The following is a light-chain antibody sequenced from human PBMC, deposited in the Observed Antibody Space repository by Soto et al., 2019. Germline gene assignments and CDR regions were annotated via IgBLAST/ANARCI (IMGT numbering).Light chain of an antibody. CDR3: QSYDSSLSGPCV. Sequence: QSVLTQPPSVSGAPGQRVTISCTGSSSNIGAGYDVHWYQQLPGTAPKLLIYGNTNRPSGVPDRFSGSKSATSASLAITGLQAEDEADYYCQSYDSSLSGPCVFGTGTKFTVL. J-gene: IGLJ1*01. CDR2: GNT. V-gene: IGLV1-40*01. CDR1: SSNIGAGYD.